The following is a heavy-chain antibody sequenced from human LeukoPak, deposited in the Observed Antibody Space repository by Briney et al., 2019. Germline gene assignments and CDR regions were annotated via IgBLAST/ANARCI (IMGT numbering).Heavy chain of an antibody. CDR2: IIPILGTS. CDR3: GRGARPPHYYYYMDV. CDR1: GGTFNSYG. D-gene: IGHD5-12*01. Sequence: ASVNVSCKASGGTFNSYGIIWVRQAPGQGLEWMGGIIPILGTSNYAQKFQGRVTITADKSTSTAYMELSSLRSEDTAVYYCGRGARPPHYYYYMDVWGKGTTVTVSS. J-gene: IGHJ6*03. V-gene: IGHV1-69*10.